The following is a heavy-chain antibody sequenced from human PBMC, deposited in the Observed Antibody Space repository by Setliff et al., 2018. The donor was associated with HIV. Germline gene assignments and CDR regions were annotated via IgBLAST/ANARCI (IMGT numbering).Heavy chain of an antibody. D-gene: IGHD4-4*01. J-gene: IGHJ3*02. CDR3: ARTVPHSAAQDAFDI. CDR2: ISNSGKI. Sequence: TLSLTCAVSGYSISTNEWWGWIRQPPGKGLAWIGYISNSGKIYYDPSLNSRVTLSADTSKNQLSLKLTSVTAEDTGVYYCARTVPHSAAQDAFDIWGQGTVVTVSS. V-gene: IGHV4-28*02. CDR1: GYSISTNEW.